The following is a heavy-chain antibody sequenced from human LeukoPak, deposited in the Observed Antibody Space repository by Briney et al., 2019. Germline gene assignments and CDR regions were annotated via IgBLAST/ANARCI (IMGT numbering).Heavy chain of an antibody. Sequence: PGGSLRLSCAASGFTFSSYGMHWVRQAPGKGLEWVAVISYDGSNKYYADSVKGRFTISRDNSKNTLYLQMNSLRAEDTAVYYCAKDSKSYYYGPGSYTHPDYWGQGTLVTVSS. V-gene: IGHV3-30*18. J-gene: IGHJ4*02. CDR3: AKDSKSYYYGPGSYTHPDY. CDR2: ISYDGSNK. D-gene: IGHD3-10*01. CDR1: GFTFSSYG.